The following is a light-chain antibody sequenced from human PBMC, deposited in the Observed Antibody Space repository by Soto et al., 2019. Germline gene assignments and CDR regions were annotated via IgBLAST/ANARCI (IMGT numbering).Light chain of an antibody. CDR3: AAWDDSLSAWV. Sequence: QSVLTQPPSSSGTPGQRVTISCSGSSSNIGSNYVYWYQQLPGTAPKLLIYRNNQRPSGVPDRFSGSKSGTSGSLAISGLRSEDEADCYCAAWDDSLSAWVFGGGTKVTVL. CDR1: SSNIGSNY. J-gene: IGLJ3*02. V-gene: IGLV1-47*01. CDR2: RNN.